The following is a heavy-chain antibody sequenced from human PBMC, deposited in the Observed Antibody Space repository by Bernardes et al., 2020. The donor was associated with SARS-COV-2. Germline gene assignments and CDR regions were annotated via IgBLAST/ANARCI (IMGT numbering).Heavy chain of an antibody. CDR2: ISGSGGST. CDR1: GFTFSSYA. CDR3: AKDLQLLWFGELIRGLGYNWFDP. V-gene: IGHV3-23*01. Sequence: GGSLRLSCAASGFTFSSYAMSWVRQAPGKGLEWVSAISGSGGSTYYADSVKGRFTISRDNSKNTLYLQMNSLRAEDTAVYYCAKDLQLLWFGELIRGLGYNWFDPWGQGTLVTVSS. D-gene: IGHD3-10*01. J-gene: IGHJ5*02.